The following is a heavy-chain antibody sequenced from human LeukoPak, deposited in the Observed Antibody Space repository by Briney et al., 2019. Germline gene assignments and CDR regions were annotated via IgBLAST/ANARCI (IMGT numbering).Heavy chain of an antibody. V-gene: IGHV3-21*01. D-gene: IGHD3-10*01. Sequence: GGSLRLSCAASGFSFSTYSMNWVRQAPGKGLEWVSSISSSSSFIYYADSVKGRFTISRDNAKNSLYLQMNSLRAEDTAMYYCARIGPVDAFDIWGQGTMVTVSS. CDR3: ARIGPVDAFDI. CDR2: ISSSSSFI. J-gene: IGHJ3*02. CDR1: GFSFSTYS.